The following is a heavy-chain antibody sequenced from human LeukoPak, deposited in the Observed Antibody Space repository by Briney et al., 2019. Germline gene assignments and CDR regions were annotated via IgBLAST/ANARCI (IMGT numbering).Heavy chain of an antibody. D-gene: IGHD4-17*01. CDR1: GGSLSRGSYY. V-gene: IGHV4-39*06. CDR3: ARVRGYGDSIHVYY. J-gene: IGHJ4*02. Sequence: PPETLSLTCIVSGGSLSRGSYYWGWIRQPPGKGLEWVGSIYYSGSTYNNPSLKSRVTISVDTSKNQFTLKLSSVTAADTAEYYCARVRGYGDSIHVYYWGQGNRVTVSS. CDR2: IYYSGST.